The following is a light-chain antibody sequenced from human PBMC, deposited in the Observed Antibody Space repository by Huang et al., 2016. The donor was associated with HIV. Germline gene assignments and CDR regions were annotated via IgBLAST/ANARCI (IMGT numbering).Light chain of an antibody. J-gene: IGKJ1*01. CDR1: QSISSY. V-gene: IGKV1-39*01. CDR3: QQSYSTPPWT. Sequence: DIQMTQSPSSLSASVGDRVTITCRASQSISSYLNWYQQKPGKAPKLLIYAASSLQSVVPSRFSGSGSGTDFTLTISSLQPEDFATYYCQQSYSTPPWT. CDR2: AAS.